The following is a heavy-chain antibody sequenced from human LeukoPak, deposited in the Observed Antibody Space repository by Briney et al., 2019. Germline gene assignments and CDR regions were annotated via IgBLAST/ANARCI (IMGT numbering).Heavy chain of an antibody. Sequence: GGSLRLSCAASGFTFIDYSMNWVRQAPGKGLEWISYVGISSGNTKFADSVKGRFTISGDSAKNPVFLQMNSLRVKDTAVYYCARDHRYAFDNWGQGTLVTVSS. CDR1: GFTFIDYS. CDR3: ARDHRYAFDN. CDR2: VGISSGNT. J-gene: IGHJ4*02. D-gene: IGHD5-12*01. V-gene: IGHV3-48*04.